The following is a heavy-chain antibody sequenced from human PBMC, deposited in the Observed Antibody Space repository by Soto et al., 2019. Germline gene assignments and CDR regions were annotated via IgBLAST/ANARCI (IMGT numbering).Heavy chain of an antibody. CDR3: VRASTSGSNYYSDQ. V-gene: IGHV3-72*01. CDR2: SRNKARRYTT. J-gene: IGHJ4*02. Sequence: GGSLRLSCTASGFTFSDHYIDWVRQAPGKGLEWVGRSRNKARRYTTEYAPSGTGRFTISRDESKNSVYLQMDSLDSEDTAVYYCVRASTSGSNYYSDQWGQGTLVTVSS. CDR1: GFTFSDHY. D-gene: IGHD3-10*01.